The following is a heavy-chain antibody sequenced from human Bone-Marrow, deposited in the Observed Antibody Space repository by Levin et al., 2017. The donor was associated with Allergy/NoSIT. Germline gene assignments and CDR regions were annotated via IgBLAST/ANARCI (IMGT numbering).Heavy chain of an antibody. J-gene: IGHJ6*03. D-gene: IGHD2-2*01. V-gene: IGHV4-34*01. CDR1: DASFSGTY. CDR2: INHSGSA. CDR3: ATLWYQGYYYYYMDV. Sequence: SQTLSLTCAVSDASFSGTYWSWIRQSPGKGLEWIGEINHSGSANYNPSLKSRVTISVDTSKNQFSLMLTSVTAADTAVYYCATLWYQGYYYYYMDVWGKGTTVTVSS.